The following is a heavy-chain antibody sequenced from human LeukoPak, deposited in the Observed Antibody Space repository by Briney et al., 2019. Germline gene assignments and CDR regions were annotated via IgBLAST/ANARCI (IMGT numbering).Heavy chain of an antibody. V-gene: IGHV1-46*01. Sequence: ASVKVSCKASGYTFTSYYMHWVRQAPGQGLGWMGITNPSGGSTSYAQKFQGRVTMTRDTSTSTVYMELSSLRSEDTAVYYCARGTAAGYFDYWGQGTLVTVPS. D-gene: IGHD6-13*01. CDR3: ARGTAAGYFDY. J-gene: IGHJ4*02. CDR1: GYTFTSYY. CDR2: TNPSGGST.